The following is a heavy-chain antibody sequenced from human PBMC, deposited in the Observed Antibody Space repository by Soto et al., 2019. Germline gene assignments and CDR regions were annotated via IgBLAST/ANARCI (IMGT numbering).Heavy chain of an antibody. CDR1: GFTFSGYW. Sequence: EVLLVESGGGLVQPGGSLRLSCAASGFTFSGYWMSWVRQAPGTGLEWVANIKEDGSVKSYVDSVKGRFTIFRDNAKNSLYLQMDSLRAEDTAVYYCARVVAYGDVMDIWGQGTTVTVS. D-gene: IGHD2-15*01. J-gene: IGHJ6*02. CDR3: ARVVAYGDVMDI. V-gene: IGHV3-7*01. CDR2: IKEDGSVK.